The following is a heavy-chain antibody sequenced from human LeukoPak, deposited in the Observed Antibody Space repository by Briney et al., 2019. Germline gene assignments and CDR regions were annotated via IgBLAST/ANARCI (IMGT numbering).Heavy chain of an antibody. J-gene: IGHJ4*02. D-gene: IGHD6-13*01. V-gene: IGHV4-34*01. Sequence: SETLSLTCAVYGGSFSGYYWSWIRQPPGKGLEWIGEINHSGSTNYNPSLKSRVTISVDTSKNQFSLKLSSVTAADTAVYYCARGGRGIAPASGDFDYWGQGTLVTVSS. CDR3: ARGGRGIAPASGDFDY. CDR2: INHSGST. CDR1: GGSFSGYY.